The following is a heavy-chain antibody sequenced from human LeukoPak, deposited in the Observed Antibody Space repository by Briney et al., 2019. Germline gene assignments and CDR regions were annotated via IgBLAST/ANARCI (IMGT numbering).Heavy chain of an antibody. CDR3: TTGYSSGWYNEGNY. J-gene: IGHJ4*02. V-gene: IGHV3-7*01. CDR2: IKQDGSGE. CDR1: GFTFSRYW. D-gene: IGHD6-19*01. Sequence: PGGSLRLSCVASGFTFSRYWMSRVRQAPGKGLEWVAKIKQDGSGEYYLDSVKGRFTISRDNAKNSLYLQMNSLRADDTAVYFCTTGYSSGWYNEGNYWGQGTLVTVSS.